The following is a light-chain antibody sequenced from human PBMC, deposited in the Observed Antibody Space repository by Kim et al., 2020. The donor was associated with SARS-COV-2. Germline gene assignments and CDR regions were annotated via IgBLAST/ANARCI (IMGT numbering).Light chain of an antibody. CDR2: DNN. CDR3: GTWDSSLSAVV. J-gene: IGLJ2*01. CDR1: STNIGKNY. V-gene: IGLV1-51*01. Sequence: GQNVTLSCSGSSTNIGKNYVSWYQQLPKTAPKLLIYDNNERPSGIPDRFSGSKSGTSATLGITGLQTGDEADYYCGTWDSSLSAVVFGGGTQLTVL.